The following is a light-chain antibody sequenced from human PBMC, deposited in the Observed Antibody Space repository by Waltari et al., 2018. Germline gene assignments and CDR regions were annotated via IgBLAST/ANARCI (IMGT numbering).Light chain of an antibody. CDR2: EVT. Sequence: QSALTQPASVSASPGQSITISCTRTSRDVGMSKLVSWYQQHPGKAPKPMIYEVTQRPSGVPDRFSGSKSGNTASLTVSGLQAEDEAVYYCSSYAGRNGVIFGGGTMLTVL. J-gene: IGLJ2*01. CDR3: SSYAGRNGVI. CDR1: SRDVGMSKL. V-gene: IGLV2-8*01.